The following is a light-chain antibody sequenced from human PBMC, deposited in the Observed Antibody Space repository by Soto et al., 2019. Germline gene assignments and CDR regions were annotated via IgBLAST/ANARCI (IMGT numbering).Light chain of an antibody. CDR1: QSISSW. CDR2: KAS. Sequence: DIQMTQSPSTLSASVGYIVTITCRASQSISSWLAWYQQKPGKAPKLLIYKASTLKSGVPSRFSGSGSGTEFTLTISSLQPEDFATYYCLQDNNYPLTFGGGTKVDIK. V-gene: IGKV1-5*03. CDR3: LQDNNYPLT. J-gene: IGKJ4*02.